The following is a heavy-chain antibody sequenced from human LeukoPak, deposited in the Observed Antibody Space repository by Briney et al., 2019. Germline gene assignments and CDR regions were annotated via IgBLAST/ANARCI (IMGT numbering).Heavy chain of an antibody. CDR3: VKEAGTY. D-gene: IGHD6-19*01. V-gene: IGHV3-11*04. Sequence: GGSLRLSCAASGFSFSDQYMSWIRQAPGRGLEWVSYITSSATNVYYADSVKGRFTISRDNAKNSLYLQMNSLRADDTAVYYCVKEAGTYWGQGTLVTVSS. CDR1: GFSFSDQY. J-gene: IGHJ4*02. CDR2: ITSSATNV.